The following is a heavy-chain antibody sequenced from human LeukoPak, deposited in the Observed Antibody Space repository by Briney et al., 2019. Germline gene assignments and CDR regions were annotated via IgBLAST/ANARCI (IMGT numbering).Heavy chain of an antibody. CDR2: IYYSGST. CDR1: GGSISSSSYY. CDR3: ARRGGVPIDY. D-gene: IGHD3-10*01. V-gene: IGHV4-39*01. Sequence: PSETLSLTCTVSGGSISSSSYYWGWIRQPPGKGLEWIGSIYYSGSTYYNPSLKSRVTISVDTSKNQFSLKLSSVTAADTAVYYCARRGGVPIDYWGQGTLVTVSS. J-gene: IGHJ4*02.